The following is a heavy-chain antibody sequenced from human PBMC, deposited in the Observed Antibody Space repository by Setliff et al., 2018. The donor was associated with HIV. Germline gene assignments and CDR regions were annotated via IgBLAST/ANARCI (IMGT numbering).Heavy chain of an antibody. V-gene: IGHV4-39*02. CDR1: GGSINSTSYY. D-gene: IGHD2-2*01. Sequence: SETLSLTCTVSGGSINSTSYYWGWIRQPPGNGLEWIGSIYHTGSTYYKPSLKSRVTISVDTSKYQFSLRLSSVAAGDTAVYYCARDRMPMASWVPDKWGQETLVTVSS. CDR3: ARDRMPMASWVPDK. J-gene: IGHJ4*02. CDR2: IYHTGST.